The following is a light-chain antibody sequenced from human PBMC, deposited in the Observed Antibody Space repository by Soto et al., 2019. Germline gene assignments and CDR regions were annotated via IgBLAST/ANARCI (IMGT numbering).Light chain of an antibody. Sequence: QSVLTQPPSVSGAPGQTVTISCTGSSSNIGAGFDVHWYQQLPGTAPKLLIYGNVARPSGVPDRFSGSKSGTSASLAITGLQAEDEADYYCQSYDSSLSGYVFGTGTKLTVL. CDR3: QSYDSSLSGYV. CDR1: SSNIGAGFD. J-gene: IGLJ1*01. CDR2: GNV. V-gene: IGLV1-40*01.